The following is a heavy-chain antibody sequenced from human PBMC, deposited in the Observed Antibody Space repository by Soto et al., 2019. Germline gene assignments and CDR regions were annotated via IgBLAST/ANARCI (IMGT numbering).Heavy chain of an antibody. CDR1: GGSISSGAYY. V-gene: IGHV4-31*03. CDR2: IYYSGST. J-gene: IGHJ4*02. D-gene: IGHD3-3*01. CDR3: AQSRPHDDFWSGYYTH. Sequence: QVQLQESGPGLVKPSQTLSLTCTVSGGSISSGAYYWSWIRQYPGKGLEWLGYIYYSGSTYYNPTLKNRVAISVDTSKNQFSLKLSSVTAADTAVYYCAQSRPHDDFWSGYYTHWGQGTLVTVSS.